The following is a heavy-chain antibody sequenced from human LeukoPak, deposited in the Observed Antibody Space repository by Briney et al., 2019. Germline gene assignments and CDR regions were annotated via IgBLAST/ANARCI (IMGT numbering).Heavy chain of an antibody. D-gene: IGHD3-3*01. CDR2: IIPIFGTA. CDR1: GGTFSSYA. J-gene: IGHJ6*03. CDR3: ASLIWSGYSYYMDV. V-gene: IGHV1-69*13. Sequence: SVKVSCKASGGTFSSYAINWVRQAPGQGLEWMGGIIPIFGTANYAQKFQGRVTITADESTSTAYMELSSLRSEDTAVYYCASLIWSGYSYYMDVWGKGTTVTVSS.